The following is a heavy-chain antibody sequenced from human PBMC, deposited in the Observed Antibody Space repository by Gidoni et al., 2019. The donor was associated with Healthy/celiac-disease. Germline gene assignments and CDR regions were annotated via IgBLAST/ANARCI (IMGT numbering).Heavy chain of an antibody. CDR3: TTDHWKYYDFWSGVDY. Sequence: EVQLVESGGGLVKPGGSLRLSCAASGFTFSNAWMSWVRQAPGKGLEWVGRIKSKTDGGTTDYAAPVKGRFTISRDDSKNTLYLQMNSLKTADTAVYYCTTDHWKYYDFWSGVDYWGQGTLVTVSS. CDR2: IKSKTDGGTT. J-gene: IGHJ4*02. CDR1: GFTFSNAW. D-gene: IGHD3-3*01. V-gene: IGHV3-15*01.